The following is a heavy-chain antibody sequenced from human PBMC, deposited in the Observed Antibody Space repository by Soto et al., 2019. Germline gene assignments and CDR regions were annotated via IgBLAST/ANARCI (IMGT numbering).Heavy chain of an antibody. Sequence: GESLKISCVGSGFSFSRYAVGWVRQVPGKGLEWMGVIHPGDSDTIYSPSFQGQVTISADKSISTAYLQWSSLKASDTAMYYCILSYGDSYDYYYVMDVWGQGTTVTVSS. CDR1: GFSFSRYA. D-gene: IGHD4-17*01. CDR2: IHPGDSDT. J-gene: IGHJ6*02. CDR3: ILSYGDSYDYYYVMDV. V-gene: IGHV5-51*01.